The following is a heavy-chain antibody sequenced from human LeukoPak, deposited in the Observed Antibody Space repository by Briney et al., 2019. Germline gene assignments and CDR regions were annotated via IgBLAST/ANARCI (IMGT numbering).Heavy chain of an antibody. J-gene: IGHJ3*02. Sequence: SETLSLTCTVSGGSVSSGSYYWNWIRQPPGRGLEWIGYIFYSGSTNYNPSLKSRVTISVDTTKNQFSLKLSSVTAADTAVYYCANCADAFDIWGQGTMVTVSS. CDR2: IFYSGST. CDR3: ANCADAFDI. CDR1: GGSVSSGSYY. V-gene: IGHV4-61*01. D-gene: IGHD2-21*02.